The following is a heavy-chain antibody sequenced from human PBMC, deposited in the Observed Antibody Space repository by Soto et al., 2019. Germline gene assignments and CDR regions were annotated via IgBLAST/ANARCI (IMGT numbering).Heavy chain of an antibody. CDR3: ARHPSSSWSLSSWYFDL. V-gene: IGHV5-10-1*01. Sequence: EVQLVQSGAEVKKPGESLRISCKGSGYSFTSYWISWVRQMPGKGLEWMGRIDPSDSYTNYSPSFQGHVTISADKSISTAYPQWSRLKASDTAMYYCARHPSSSWSLSSWYFDLWGRGTLVTVSS. CDR2: IDPSDSYT. CDR1: GYSFTSYW. J-gene: IGHJ2*01. D-gene: IGHD6-13*01.